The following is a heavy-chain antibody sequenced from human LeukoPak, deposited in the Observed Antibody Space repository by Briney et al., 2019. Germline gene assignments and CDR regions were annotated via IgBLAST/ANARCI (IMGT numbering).Heavy chain of an antibody. V-gene: IGHV3-48*04. J-gene: IGHJ4*02. CDR1: GFAFSSYN. Sequence: PGGSLRLSCAASGFAFSSYNMNWVRQAPGKGLEWVPFISSSSISTIYYADSVKGRFTISRDNAKNSLYLQMNSLRAEDTAVYYCASGSRDGYNYRFDYWGQGTLVTVSS. D-gene: IGHD5-24*01. CDR2: ISSSSISTI. CDR3: ASGSRDGYNYRFDY.